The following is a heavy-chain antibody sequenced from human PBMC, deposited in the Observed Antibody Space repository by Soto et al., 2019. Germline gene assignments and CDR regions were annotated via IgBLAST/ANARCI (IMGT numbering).Heavy chain of an antibody. V-gene: IGHV1-8*01. CDR1: GYTFTSYD. J-gene: IGHJ6*03. CDR3: ARGLEGYSSSSFSPYYYYYMDV. D-gene: IGHD6-6*01. Sequence: ASVKVSCKASGYTFTSYDINWVRQATGQGLEWMGWMNPNSGNTGYAQKFQGRVTMTRNTSISTAYMELSSLRSEDTAVYYCARGLEGYSSSSFSPYYYYYMDVWGKGTTVTVSS. CDR2: MNPNSGNT.